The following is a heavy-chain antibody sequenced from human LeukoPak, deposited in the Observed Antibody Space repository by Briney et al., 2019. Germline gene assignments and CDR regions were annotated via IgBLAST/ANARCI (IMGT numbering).Heavy chain of an antibody. CDR2: INSDGSST. Sequence: PGGSLRLSCAASGFTFSSYWMHWVRQAPGKGLVWVSHINSDGSSTNYADSVKGRFTISRDNSKNTLYLQMNSLRAEDTAVYYCAKETSHSSGWNFDYWGQGTLVTVSS. CDR3: AKETSHSSGWNFDY. CDR1: GFTFSSYW. J-gene: IGHJ4*02. V-gene: IGHV3-74*01. D-gene: IGHD6-19*01.